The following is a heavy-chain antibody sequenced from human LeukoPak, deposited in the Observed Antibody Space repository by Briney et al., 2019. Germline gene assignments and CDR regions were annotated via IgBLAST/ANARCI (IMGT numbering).Heavy chain of an antibody. CDR3: LISSSWYGLDY. CDR1: GFTFDDYA. V-gene: IGHV3-9*01. Sequence: GRSLRLSCAASGFTFDDYAMHWVRQAPGKGLEWVSGISWNSGSIGYADSVKGRFTISRDNAKNSLYLQMNSLRAEDTALYYCLISSSWYGLDYWGQGTLVTVSS. CDR2: ISWNSGSI. D-gene: IGHD6-13*01. J-gene: IGHJ4*02.